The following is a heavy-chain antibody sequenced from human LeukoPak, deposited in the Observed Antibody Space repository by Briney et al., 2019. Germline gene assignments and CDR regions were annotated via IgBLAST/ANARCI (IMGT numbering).Heavy chain of an antibody. V-gene: IGHV4-4*07. CDR3: ARDLIHCSGGSCYSNWFDP. CDR1: GGSISSYY. J-gene: IGHJ5*02. CDR2: IYTSGST. Sequence: SETLSLTCTVSGGSISSYYWSWIRQPAGKGLEWIGRIYTSGSTNYNPSLKSRVTMSVDTSKNQFSLKLSSVTAADTAVCYCARDLIHCSGGSCYSNWFDPWGQGTLVTVSS. D-gene: IGHD2-15*01.